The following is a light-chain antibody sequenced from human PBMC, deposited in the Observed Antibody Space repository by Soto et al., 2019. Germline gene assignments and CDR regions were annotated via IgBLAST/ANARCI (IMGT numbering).Light chain of an antibody. CDR1: QTVTSY. CDR3: QQYYHWWT. J-gene: IGKJ1*01. V-gene: IGKV1-39*01. Sequence: DVQMTQSPPSMLCSXGDCLTLTFRASQTVTSYLNWYQQKPGKAPKLLIYAASTLQSGVPSRFSGSGSGTDFTLTISSLQSEDFAVYFCQQYYHWWTFGQGTKVDIK. CDR2: AAS.